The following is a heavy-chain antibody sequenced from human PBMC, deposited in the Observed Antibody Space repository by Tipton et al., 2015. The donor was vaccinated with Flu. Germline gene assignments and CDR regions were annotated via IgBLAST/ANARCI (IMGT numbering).Heavy chain of an antibody. CDR3: ARSSGYSSPNWFGP. Sequence: TLSLTCAVSGNSISSGYYWGWIRQPPGKGLEWIGSIYQSGSTYYNPSLKGRVTVSMDKSKNHFSLRANSVTAADTAVYFCARSSGYSSPNWFGPWGQGTLVTVSS. D-gene: IGHD5-12*01. CDR2: IYQSGST. CDR1: GNSISSGYY. V-gene: IGHV4-38-2*01. J-gene: IGHJ5*02.